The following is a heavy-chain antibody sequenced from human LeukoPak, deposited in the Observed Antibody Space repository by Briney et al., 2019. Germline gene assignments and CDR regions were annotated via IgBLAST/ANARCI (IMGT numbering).Heavy chain of an antibody. J-gene: IGHJ4*02. CDR1: GFTFSSYE. V-gene: IGHV3-48*03. CDR2: ISSSGSTI. Sequence: GGSLRLSCAASGFTFSSYEMNWVRQAPGKGLEWVSYISSSGSTIYYADSVKGRFTISRDNAKNSLYLQMNSQRAEDTAVYYCARGVRYFDYWGQGTLVTVSS. CDR3: ARGVRYFDY.